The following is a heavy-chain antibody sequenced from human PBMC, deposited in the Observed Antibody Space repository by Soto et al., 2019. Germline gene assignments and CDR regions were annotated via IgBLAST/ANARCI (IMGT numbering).Heavy chain of an antibody. J-gene: IGHJ4*02. Sequence: RLSCAASGFTFSSYAMSWVRQAPGKGLEWVSAISGSGGSTYYADSVKGRFTISRDNSKNTLYLQMNSLRAEDTAVYYCAKKIDSITMVRGVPAPFDYWGQGTLVTVSS. CDR3: AKKIDSITMVRGVPAPFDY. D-gene: IGHD3-10*01. V-gene: IGHV3-23*01. CDR1: GFTFSSYA. CDR2: ISGSGGST.